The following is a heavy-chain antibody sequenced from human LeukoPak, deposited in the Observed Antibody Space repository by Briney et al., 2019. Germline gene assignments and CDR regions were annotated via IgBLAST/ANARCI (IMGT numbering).Heavy chain of an antibody. D-gene: IGHD6-13*01. Sequence: ASVKVSCKASGHTFTGYYMHWVRQAPGQGLEWMGWINPNSGGTNYAQKFQGRVTMTRDTSISTAYMELSRLRSDDTAVYDCARGDSSSWLFDYSGQGTLVTVSS. J-gene: IGHJ4*02. V-gene: IGHV1-2*02. CDR3: ARGDSSSWLFDY. CDR1: GHTFTGYY. CDR2: INPNSGGT.